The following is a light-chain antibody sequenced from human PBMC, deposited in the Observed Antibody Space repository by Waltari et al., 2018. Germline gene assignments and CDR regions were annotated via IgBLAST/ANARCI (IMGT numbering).Light chain of an antibody. J-gene: IGLJ2*01. V-gene: IGLV1-40*01. CDR3: QSYDSSLSGPVV. CDR2: GNS. Sequence: QSVLTQPPSVSGAPGQRVTIPCTGSSSNLGAGYEVHWYQQLPGTAPKLLIYGNSNRPSGVPDRFSGSKSGTSASLAITGLQAEDEADYYCQSYDSSLSGPVVFGGGTKLTVL. CDR1: SSNLGAGYE.